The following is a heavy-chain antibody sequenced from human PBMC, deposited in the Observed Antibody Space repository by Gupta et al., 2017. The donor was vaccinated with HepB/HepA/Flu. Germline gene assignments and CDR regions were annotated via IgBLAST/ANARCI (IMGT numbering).Heavy chain of an antibody. CDR2: TKQDGSEK. CDR3: ARGSGSTTRALDI. Sequence: NWVRQAPGKGLEWVANTKQDGSEKKYVDSVKGRFTISRDNAKDSLYLQMDSLRAEDTAVYYCARGSGSTTRALDIWGQGTMVTVSS. D-gene: IGHD2/OR15-2a*01. V-gene: IGHV3-7*01. J-gene: IGHJ3*02.